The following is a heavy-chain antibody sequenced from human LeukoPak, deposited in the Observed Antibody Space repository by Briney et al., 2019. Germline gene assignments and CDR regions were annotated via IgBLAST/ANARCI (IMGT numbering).Heavy chain of an antibody. CDR2: FDPEDGET. Sequence: GASVTVSCKVSGYTLTELSMHWVRQAPGKGLEWMGGFDPEDGETIYAQKFQGRVTMTEDTSTDTAYMELSSLRSEDTAVYYCATNLLYYYDSSGYGYYWGQGTLVTVSS. CDR3: ATNLLYYYDSSGYGYY. J-gene: IGHJ4*02. CDR1: GYTLTELS. V-gene: IGHV1-24*01. D-gene: IGHD3-22*01.